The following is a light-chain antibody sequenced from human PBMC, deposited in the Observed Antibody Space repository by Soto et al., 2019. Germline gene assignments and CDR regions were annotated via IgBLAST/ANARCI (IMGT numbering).Light chain of an antibody. V-gene: IGLV1-44*01. Sequence: QSVLTQPPSASGTPGQRVTISCSGNTSNIGRSTVSWYQQFPGAAPKLLIYGNTQRPLGVPVRFSGSKSDTSASLAISGLQSEDEDDYYCAAWNDGVFVFGIGTKVTVL. J-gene: IGLJ1*01. CDR1: TSNIGRST. CDR3: AAWNDGVFV. CDR2: GNT.